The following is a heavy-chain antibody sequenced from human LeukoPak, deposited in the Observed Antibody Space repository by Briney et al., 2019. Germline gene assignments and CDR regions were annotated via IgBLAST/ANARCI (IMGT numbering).Heavy chain of an antibody. CDR3: ARPVTTVTTGFAG. V-gene: IGHV1-69*05. J-gene: IGHJ4*01. CDR1: GCSFNSYV. D-gene: IGHD4-17*01. CDR2: IIPSFGTA. Sequence: SVKVSCKASGCSFNSYVINWVRQAPGQGLEWMGRIIPSFGTANYAQKFQGRVTITRDESTRTAYMELSNLRSEDTADYFCARPVTTVTTGFAGWGQGTPVTVSS.